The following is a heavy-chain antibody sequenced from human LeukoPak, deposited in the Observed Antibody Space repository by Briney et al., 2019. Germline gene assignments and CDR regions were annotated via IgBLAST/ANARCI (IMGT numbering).Heavy chain of an antibody. D-gene: IGHD3-22*01. V-gene: IGHV1-18*01. J-gene: IGHJ4*02. CDR1: GYTFTSYG. CDR3: ARGEYYYDSSGYYYGMAGDY. Sequence: ASVKVSCKASGYTFTSYGISWVRQAPGQGLEWMGWISAYNGNTNYAQKLQGRVTMTTDTSTSTAYMELRSLRSDDTAVYYCARGEYYYDSSGYYYGMAGDYWGQGTLVTLSS. CDR2: ISAYNGNT.